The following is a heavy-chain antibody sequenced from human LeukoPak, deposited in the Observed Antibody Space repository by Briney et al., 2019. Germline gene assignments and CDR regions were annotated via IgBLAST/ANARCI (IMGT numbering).Heavy chain of an antibody. CDR2: INHSGST. V-gene: IGHV4-34*01. Sequence: SETLSLTCAVYGGSFSGYYWSWIRQPPGKGLEWIGEINHSGSTNYNPSLKSRVTISVDTSKNQFSLKLSSVTAADTAVYYCARVGRPRGPVDDYGSGIAIKNWFDPWGQGTLVTASS. D-gene: IGHD3-10*01. CDR3: ARVGRPRGPVDDYGSGIAIKNWFDP. J-gene: IGHJ5*02. CDR1: GGSFSGYY.